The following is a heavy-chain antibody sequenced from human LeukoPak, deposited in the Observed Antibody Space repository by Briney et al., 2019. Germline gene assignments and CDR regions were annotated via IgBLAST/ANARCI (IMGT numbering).Heavy chain of an antibody. J-gene: IGHJ4*02. D-gene: IGHD5-18*01. CDR2: IYYSGSA. V-gene: IGHV4-39*01. CDR3: ARHPERYSYFDY. Sequence: SETLSLTCTVSGGSISSSSYYWGWIRQPPGKGLEWIGSIYYSGSAYYNPSLKSRVTMSVDTSKNQFSLRLSSVTTADTAVYSCARHPERYSYFDYWGQGTLVTVSS. CDR1: GGSISSSSYY.